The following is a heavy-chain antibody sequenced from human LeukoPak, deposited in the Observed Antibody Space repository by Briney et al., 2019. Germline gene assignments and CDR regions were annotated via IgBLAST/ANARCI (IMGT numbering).Heavy chain of an antibody. Sequence: SETLSLTCTVSGGSISSYYWSWIRQPPGKGLEWIGSIYQSGTTSYNPSLKSRVTMSVDTSKNQFSLKLSSVTAADTAVFYCARDSGVGATDYWGQGTLVTVSS. D-gene: IGHD1-26*01. J-gene: IGHJ4*02. CDR2: IYQSGTT. CDR3: ARDSGVGATDY. V-gene: IGHV4-59*04. CDR1: GGSISSYY.